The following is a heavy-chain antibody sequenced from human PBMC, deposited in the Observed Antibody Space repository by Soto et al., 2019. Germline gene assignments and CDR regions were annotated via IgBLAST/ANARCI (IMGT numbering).Heavy chain of an antibody. Sequence: SETLSLTCTVSGDSISSADYYWSWIRQTPGKGLEWIGHIFYSGTTYYNPSLKSRLTISVDTSKNHFSLRLTSVTAADTAVYYCARDLWLEPELYYYGIDVWGQGTTVTVSS. CDR3: ARDLWLEPELYYYGIDV. J-gene: IGHJ6*02. CDR2: IFYSGTT. V-gene: IGHV4-30-4*01. D-gene: IGHD1-1*01. CDR1: GDSISSADYY.